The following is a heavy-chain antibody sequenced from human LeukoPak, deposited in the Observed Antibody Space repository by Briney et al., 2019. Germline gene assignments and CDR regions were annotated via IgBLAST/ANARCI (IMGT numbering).Heavy chain of an antibody. J-gene: IGHJ4*02. V-gene: IGHV4-4*09. CDR3: ARAGWERLFDY. CDR2: IYTSGST. CDR1: GGSISSYY. Sequence: PSETLSLTCTVSGGSISSYYWSWIRQPPGKGLEWIGYIYTSGSTNYNPSLKSRVPISVDTSKNQFSLKLSSVTAADTAVYYCARAGWERLFDYWGQGTLVTVSS. D-gene: IGHD1-26*01.